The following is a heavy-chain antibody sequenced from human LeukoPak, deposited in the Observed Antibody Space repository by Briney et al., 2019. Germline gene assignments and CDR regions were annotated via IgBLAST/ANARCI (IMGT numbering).Heavy chain of an antibody. J-gene: IGHJ6*02. D-gene: IGHD3-10*01. CDR1: GGSISTYY. Sequence: SETLSLTCTVSGGSISTYYWSWIRQPAGKGLEWIGRIYASGSANHNPSLKSRVTMSVDTSKNQFSLKLSSVTAADTAVYYCAKSITMAPNYYYGMDVWGQGTTVTVSS. CDR3: AKSITMAPNYYYGMDV. V-gene: IGHV4-4*07. CDR2: IYASGSA.